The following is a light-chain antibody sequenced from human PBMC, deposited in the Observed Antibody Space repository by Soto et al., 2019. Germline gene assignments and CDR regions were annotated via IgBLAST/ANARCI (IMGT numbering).Light chain of an antibody. CDR3: QQSSNWPLT. J-gene: IGKJ4*01. Sequence: EIVLTQSPATLSLSPGERATLSCRASQSVGSSLAWYQQKPGQSPRLLIYDASNRATGIPARFSGSGSGTDFTLTISSLEPEDFAVYYCQQSSNWPLTFGGGTKVDIK. V-gene: IGKV3-11*01. CDR2: DAS. CDR1: QSVGSS.